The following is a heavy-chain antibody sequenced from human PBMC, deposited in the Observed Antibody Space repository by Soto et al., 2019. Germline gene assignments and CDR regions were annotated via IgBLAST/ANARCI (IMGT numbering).Heavy chain of an antibody. CDR2: TYYRSKWYN. CDR3: ARDYPCSGGSCYSLAGAFDI. V-gene: IGHV6-1*01. J-gene: IGHJ3*02. D-gene: IGHD2-15*01. Sequence: SQTLSLTCAISGDSVSSNSAAWNWIRQSPSRGLEWLGRTYYRSKWYNDYAVSVKSRITINPDTSKNQFSLQQNSVTPEDTAVYYCARDYPCSGGSCYSLAGAFDIWGQVTMVTVSS. CDR1: GDSVSSNSAA.